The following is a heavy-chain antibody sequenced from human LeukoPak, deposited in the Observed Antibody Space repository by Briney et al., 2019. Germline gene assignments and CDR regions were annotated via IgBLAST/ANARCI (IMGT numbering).Heavy chain of an antibody. D-gene: IGHD5-24*01. V-gene: IGHV4-59*01. J-gene: IGHJ4*02. CDR3: ARWGRWLQEAPDY. CDR2: IYYSGST. CDR1: GGSISSYY. Sequence: SETLSLTCIVSGGSISSYYWSWLRQPPGKGLEWIGYIYYSGSTNYNPSLKSRVTISVDTSKNQFSLKLSSVTAADTAVYYCARWGRWLQEAPDYWGQGTLVTVSS.